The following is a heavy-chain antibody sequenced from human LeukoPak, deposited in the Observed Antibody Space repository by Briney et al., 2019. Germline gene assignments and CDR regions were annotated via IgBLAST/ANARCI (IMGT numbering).Heavy chain of an antibody. CDR2: INHSGST. D-gene: IGHD2-2*01. V-gene: IGHV4-34*01. J-gene: IGHJ5*02. CDR3: ARGTGYCSSTSCSGNWFDP. Sequence: PSETLSLTCAVYGGSFSGYYWSWIRQPPGKGLEWIGEINHSGSTNYNPSLKSRVTISVDTSKNQFSLKLSSVTAADTAVYYCARGTGYCSSTSCSGNWFDPWGQGTLVTVSS. CDR1: GGSFSGYY.